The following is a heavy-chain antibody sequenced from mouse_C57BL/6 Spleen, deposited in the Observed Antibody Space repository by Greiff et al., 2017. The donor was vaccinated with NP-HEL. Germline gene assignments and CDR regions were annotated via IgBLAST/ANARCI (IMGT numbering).Heavy chain of an antibody. D-gene: IGHD5-1*01. CDR3: ANLPSMDY. J-gene: IGHJ4*01. CDR2: IYPGDGDT. Sequence: VKLQESGPELVKPGASVKISCKASGYAFSSSWMNWVKQRPGKGLEWIGRIYPGDGDTNYNGKFKGKATLTADKSSSTAYMQLSSLTSEDSAVYFCANLPSMDYWGQGTSVTVSS. CDR1: GYAFSSSW. V-gene: IGHV1-82*01.